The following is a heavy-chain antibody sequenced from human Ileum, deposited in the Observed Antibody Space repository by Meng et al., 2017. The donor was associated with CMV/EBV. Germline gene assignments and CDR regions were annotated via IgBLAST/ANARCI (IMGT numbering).Heavy chain of an antibody. CDR1: GYTFTSNN. D-gene: IGHD1-26*01. CDR2: IDTNTGNP. V-gene: IGHV7-4-1*02. CDR3: ARAWGELPDSTFDY. Sequence: QVQLVQSGSELKKPGASVTVSCKASGYTFTSNNMIWVRQAPGQGPEWMGWIDTNTGNPTYAQGFTGRFVFSFDTSVSTAYLQISSLKAEDTAVYYCARAWGELPDSTFDYWGQGTLVTVSS. J-gene: IGHJ4*02.